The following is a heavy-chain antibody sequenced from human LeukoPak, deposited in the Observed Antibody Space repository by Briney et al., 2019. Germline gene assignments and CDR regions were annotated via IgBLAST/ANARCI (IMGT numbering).Heavy chain of an antibody. CDR3: AKQGFGC. Sequence: GGSLRLSCTASGLTLSSYAMSWVRQAPGEGLEWVSTISGSAENTNYAEAVKGRFTISRDNSKNTMYLQMNSLRAEDTAVYYCAKQGFGCWGQGTLVTVSS. J-gene: IGHJ4*02. V-gene: IGHV3-23*01. CDR2: ISGSAENT. CDR1: GLTLSSYA.